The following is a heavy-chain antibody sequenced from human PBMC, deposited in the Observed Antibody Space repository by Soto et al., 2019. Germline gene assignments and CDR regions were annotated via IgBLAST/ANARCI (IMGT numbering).Heavy chain of an antibody. CDR1: GYTLTELS. J-gene: IGHJ3*02. CDR2: FDPEDGET. Sequence: ASVKVSCKVSGYTLTELSMHWVRQAPGKGLEWMGGFDPEDGETIYAQKFQGRVTMTEDTSTDTAYMELSSLRSEDTAVYYCATDRGYDFWSCFWAFDIWGQGTMVTVSS. V-gene: IGHV1-24*01. CDR3: ATDRGYDFWSCFWAFDI. D-gene: IGHD3-3*01.